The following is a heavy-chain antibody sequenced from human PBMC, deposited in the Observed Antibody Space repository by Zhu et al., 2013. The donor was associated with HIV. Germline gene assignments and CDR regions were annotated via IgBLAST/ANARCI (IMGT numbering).Heavy chain of an antibody. J-gene: IGHJ3*02. CDR2: IYPADSDT. CDR1: GYRFTTYW. D-gene: IGHD6-13*01. CDR3: ATQRGIAAQYDAFDI. Sequence: EVQLVQSGAEVKKPGESLKISCQGSGYRFTTYWIGWVRQMPGKGLEFMGIIYPADSDTRYSPSFQGQVTISADKSISTAYLQWSSLKASDTAMYYCATQRGIAAQYDAFDIWGQGTMVTVSS. V-gene: IGHV5-51*01.